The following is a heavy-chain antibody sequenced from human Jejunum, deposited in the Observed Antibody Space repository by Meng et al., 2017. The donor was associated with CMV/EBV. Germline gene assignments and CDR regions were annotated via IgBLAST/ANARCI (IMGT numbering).Heavy chain of an antibody. D-gene: IGHD3-16*01. CDR1: AFRFRHIH. CDR2: ISGSSSAI. V-gene: IGHV3-48*02. J-gene: IGHJ4*02. CDR3: ARDFWDTDYTGY. Sequence: ASAFRFRHIHLDWVRPAPGRALACISYISGSSSAIAYAASVRVRFTSSRDNAKSSMYPHMNSLRDEDTAVYYCARDFWDTDYTGYWGQGTLVTVSS.